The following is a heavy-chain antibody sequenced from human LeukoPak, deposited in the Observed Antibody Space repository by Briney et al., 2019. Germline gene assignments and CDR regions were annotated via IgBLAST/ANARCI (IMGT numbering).Heavy chain of an antibody. V-gene: IGHV4-31*03. CDR1: GGSISSGGYY. CDR2: IYYSGST. D-gene: IGHD3-3*01. J-gene: IGHJ4*02. CDR3: ARGSPSKYYDFWSGYWAFDY. Sequence: SQTLSLTCTVSGGSISSGGYYWSWIRQHPGKGLEWIGYIYYSGSTYYNPSLKSRVTISVDTSKSQFSLKLSSVTAADTAVYYCARGSPSKYYDFWSGYWAFDYWGQGTLVTVSS.